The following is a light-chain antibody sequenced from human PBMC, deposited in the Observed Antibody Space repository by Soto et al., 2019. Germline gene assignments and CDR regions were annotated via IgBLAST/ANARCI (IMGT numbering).Light chain of an antibody. CDR3: QHYKEWPLT. V-gene: IGKV3-15*01. CDR2: GAS. Sequence: EIVMTQSPATLSVSPGESVTLSCRASQSIGSNLAWYQQKPGQGPRLVIYGASTRATGIPAGFSGSGSGTEFTLAISSLQSDDVAVYYCQHYKEWPLTFGGGTKVEIK. CDR1: QSIGSN. J-gene: IGKJ4*01.